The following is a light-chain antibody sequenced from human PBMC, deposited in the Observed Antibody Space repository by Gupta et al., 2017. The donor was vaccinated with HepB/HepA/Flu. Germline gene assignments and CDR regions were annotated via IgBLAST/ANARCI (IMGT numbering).Light chain of an antibody. CDR1: QSIGSIY. V-gene: IGKV3-20*01. J-gene: IGKJ4*01. Sequence: EVVLTQSPGTLSLSPGERATLSCRASQSIGSIYLAWYQQKPGQAPRLLIYGTSSRATDIPDRFSGSGSGTDFTLTISRLESEDFAVYYCQQYDTSPLTFGGGTKVEIK. CDR3: QQYDTSPLT. CDR2: GTS.